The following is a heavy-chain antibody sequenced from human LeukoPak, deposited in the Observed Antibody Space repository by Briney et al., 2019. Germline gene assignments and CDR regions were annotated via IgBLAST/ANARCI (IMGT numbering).Heavy chain of an antibody. V-gene: IGHV3-33*06. CDR3: AKGAVAGTFLCDY. J-gene: IGHJ4*02. CDR2: IWYDGSNK. D-gene: IGHD6-19*01. Sequence: GRSLRLSCAASGFTFSSYGMHWVRQAPGKGLEWGAVIWYDGSNKYYADSVKGRFTISRDNSKNTLYLQMNSLTAEDTAVYYCAKGAVAGTFLCDYWGQGTLVTVSS. CDR1: GFTFSSYG.